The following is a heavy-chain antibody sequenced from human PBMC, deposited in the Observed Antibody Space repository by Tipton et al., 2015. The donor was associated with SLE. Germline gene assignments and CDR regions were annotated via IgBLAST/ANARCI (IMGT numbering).Heavy chain of an antibody. D-gene: IGHD3-22*01. CDR1: QYTFTDVG. Sequence: QSGAEVKKPGASVKVSCKASQYTFTDVGISWVRQAPGQGLEWMGWISPKNGDTIYAQQFQGRVTMTTDTSTSTAYMDLRSLSSGDTAVYYCASHPPLFYFDAGGYFYSWGQGTLVTVSS. J-gene: IGHJ5*01. CDR3: ASHPPLFYFDAGGYFYS. CDR2: ISPKNGDT. V-gene: IGHV1-18*01.